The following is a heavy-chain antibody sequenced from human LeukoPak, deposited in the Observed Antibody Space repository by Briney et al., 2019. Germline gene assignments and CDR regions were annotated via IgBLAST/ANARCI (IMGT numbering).Heavy chain of an antibody. CDR3: ARLTAAAGVVY. V-gene: IGHV4-39*07. D-gene: IGHD6-13*01. J-gene: IGHJ4*02. CDR2: INHSGST. Sequence: ASETLSLTCTVSGGSISSSSYFWGWIRQPPGKGLEWIGEINHSGSTNYNPSLKSRVTISVDTSKNQFSLKLSSVTAADTAVYYCARLTAAAGVVYWGQGTLVTVSS. CDR1: GGSISSSSYF.